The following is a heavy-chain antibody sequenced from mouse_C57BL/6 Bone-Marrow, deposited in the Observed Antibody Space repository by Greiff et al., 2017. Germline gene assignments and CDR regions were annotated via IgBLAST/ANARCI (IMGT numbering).Heavy chain of an antibody. J-gene: IGHJ1*03. V-gene: IGHV8-12*01. CDR3: TRRRIYYGSSPWWYFDV. CDR1: GFSLSTSGMG. D-gene: IGHD1-1*01. Sequence: QVTLKVSGPGILQSSQTLSLTCSFSGFSLSTSGMGVSWIRQPSGKGLEWLAHIYWDDDKRYNPSLKSRLTISKDTSRNQVFLKITRVDTADTATYYCTRRRIYYGSSPWWYFDVWGTGTTVTVSS. CDR2: IYWDDDK.